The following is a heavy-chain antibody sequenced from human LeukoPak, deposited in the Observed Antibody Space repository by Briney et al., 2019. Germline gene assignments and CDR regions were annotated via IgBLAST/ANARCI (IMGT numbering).Heavy chain of an antibody. Sequence: SGPTVPNPSQPLRLPQRLSGVPVRTSGGGGAWVRQAPEKALEWHPLPYWHDDKRYSPSLVSRLNITKDTSQNQVVLTMTNMDPVDTGTYYCAHSPASYVAAAGLRRGYFDYWGQGTLVTVSS. CDR1: GVPVRTSGGG. V-gene: IGHV2-5*01. CDR2: PYWHDDK. CDR3: AHSPASYVAAAGLRRGYFDY. J-gene: IGHJ4*02. D-gene: IGHD6-13*01.